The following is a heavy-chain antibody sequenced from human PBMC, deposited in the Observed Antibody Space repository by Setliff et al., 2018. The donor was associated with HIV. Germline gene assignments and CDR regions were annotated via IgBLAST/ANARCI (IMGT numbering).Heavy chain of an antibody. CDR1: GSFSGYY. J-gene: IGHJ4*02. CDR2: VTHSGRT. D-gene: IGHD6-19*01. Sequence: GSFSGYYWSWIRQPPGKGLEWSGEVTHSGRTNYNPSLESRVTTSVDTSKKQFSLRLTAVTAADTAVYYCARGVRDNSGWSSYYFDYLGQGTLVTVSS. V-gene: IGHV4-34*01. CDR3: ARGVRDNSGWSSYYFDY.